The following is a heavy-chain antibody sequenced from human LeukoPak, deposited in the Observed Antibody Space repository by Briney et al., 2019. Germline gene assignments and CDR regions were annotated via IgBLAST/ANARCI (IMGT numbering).Heavy chain of an antibody. CDR2: ISSSGSTI. CDR1: GFTFSSYE. J-gene: IGHJ4*02. V-gene: IGHV3-48*03. Sequence: GGSLRLSCAASGFTFSSYEMNWVRQAPGKGLEWVSYISSSGSTIYYADSVKGRFTISRDNAKNSLYLQMNSLRAEDTAVYYCARVNLPYYYGSGSYYPSLDYWGQGTLVTVSS. CDR3: ARVNLPYYYGSGSYYPSLDY. D-gene: IGHD3-10*01.